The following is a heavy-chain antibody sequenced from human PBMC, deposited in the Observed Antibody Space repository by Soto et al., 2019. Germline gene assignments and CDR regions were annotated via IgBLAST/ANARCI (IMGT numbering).Heavy chain of an antibody. V-gene: IGHV1-46*01. CDR3: ARQEARSSWYLDWFDP. D-gene: IGHD6-13*01. CDR1: GYTFTSYY. Sequence: ASVKVSCKASGYTFTSYYMHWVRQAPGQGPEWMGIINPSGGSTSYAQKFQDRVTMTRDTSTSTVYMELSSLRSEDTAVYYCARQEARSSWYLDWFDPWGQGTLVTVSS. CDR2: INPSGGST. J-gene: IGHJ5*02.